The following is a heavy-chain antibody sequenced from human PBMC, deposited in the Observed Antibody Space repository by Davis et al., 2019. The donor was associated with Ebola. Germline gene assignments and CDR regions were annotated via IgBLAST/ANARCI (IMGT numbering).Heavy chain of an antibody. J-gene: IGHJ4*02. CDR3: AKGADLES. V-gene: IGHV3-23*01. CDR2: SGTGGNT. CDR1: GFTFNTYA. Sequence: PGGSLRLSCAASGFTFNTYAMTWVRQAPGKGLEWVSSSGTGGNTYYADSIKGRFTISRDNSKSTLYLQMNSLRAEDTATYYCAKGADLESWGRGTLVTVSS.